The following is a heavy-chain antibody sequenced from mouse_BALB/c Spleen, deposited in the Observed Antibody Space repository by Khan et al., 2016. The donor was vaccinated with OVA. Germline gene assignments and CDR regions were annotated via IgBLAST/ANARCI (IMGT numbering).Heavy chain of an antibody. V-gene: IGHV5-9-3*01. CDR1: GFTFSNYA. J-gene: IGHJ3*01. D-gene: IGHD1-1*01. Sequence: EVELVESGGGLVKPGGPLKLSCAASGFTFSNYALSWVRQTPEKRLEWVATISSGGDYTYYPDSVKGRFTISRDNAKNIFYLQMSSLRSEDTALYYCARQNYGPFAYWGQGTLVTVSA. CDR3: ARQNYGPFAY. CDR2: ISSGGDYT.